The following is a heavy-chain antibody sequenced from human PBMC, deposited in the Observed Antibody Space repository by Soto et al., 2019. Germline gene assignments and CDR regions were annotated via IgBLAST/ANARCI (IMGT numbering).Heavy chain of an antibody. CDR2: IVVGSGNT. J-gene: IGHJ4*02. CDR1: GFTFTSSA. CDR3: AGDSSGWNLLLDY. D-gene: IGHD6-19*01. V-gene: IGHV1-58*01. Sequence: SVKVSCKAPGFTFTSSAVQWVRQARGQRLEWIGWIVVGSGNTNYAQKFQERVTITRDMSTSTAYMELSSLRSEDTAVYYCAGDSSGWNLLLDYWGQGTLVTVSS.